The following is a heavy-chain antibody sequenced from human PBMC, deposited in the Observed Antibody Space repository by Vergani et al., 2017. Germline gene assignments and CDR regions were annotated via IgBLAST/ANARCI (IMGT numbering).Heavy chain of an antibody. CDR1: GFTLSNYD. V-gene: IGHV3-30*02. J-gene: IGHJ4*02. Sequence: QVQLVESGGGVVQRGGSLRLSCATSGFTLSNYDMQWIRQGPGKGLEFVAFIRFDGRNQYYADSLKGRFTLSRDFSKNTLYLQMNSLRTDDTATYYCAKHFRGWGIDYWGQGTQVIVSS. CDR3: AKHFRGWGIDY. D-gene: IGHD3-16*01. CDR2: IRFDGRNQ.